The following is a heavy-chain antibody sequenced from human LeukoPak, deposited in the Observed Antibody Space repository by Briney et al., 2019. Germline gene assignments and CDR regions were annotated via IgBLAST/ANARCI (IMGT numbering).Heavy chain of an antibody. CDR1: GGSISSYY. J-gene: IGHJ4*02. CDR2: IYTSGST. Sequence: SETLSLTCTVSGGSISSYYWSWIRQPAGKGLEWIGRIYTSGSTNYNPSLKNRVTMSVDTSKNQFSLKLSSVTAADTAVYYCARDYYDSSGYYWWYFDYWGQGTLVTVSS. D-gene: IGHD3-22*01. V-gene: IGHV4-4*07. CDR3: ARDYYDSSGYYWWYFDY.